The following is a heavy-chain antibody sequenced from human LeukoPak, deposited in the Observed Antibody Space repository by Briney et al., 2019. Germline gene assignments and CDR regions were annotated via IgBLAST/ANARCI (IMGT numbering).Heavy chain of an antibody. Sequence: SETLSLICSVSGGSLSTYYWNWIRQLPGKGLEWIGYIDYSGSTNYHPSLKSRVTMSVDTSKSQFSLRLRSVTAADTAVYYCASNAHQSLRLGELLPSYWGQGTLVTVSS. CDR3: ASNAHQSLRLGELLPSY. J-gene: IGHJ4*02. V-gene: IGHV4-59*01. CDR2: IDYSGST. CDR1: GGSLSTYY. D-gene: IGHD3-16*01.